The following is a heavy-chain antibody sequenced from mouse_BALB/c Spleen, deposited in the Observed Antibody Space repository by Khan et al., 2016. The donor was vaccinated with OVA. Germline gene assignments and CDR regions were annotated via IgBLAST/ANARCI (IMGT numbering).Heavy chain of an antibody. Sequence: QIQLVQSGAELARPGASVKMSCKASGYTFTTYTMHWVKQRPGLGLEWIGYINPSNGYTNYNQKFKDKSTLTADKSSSTAYMQLGSLTSDYSAVYYCAREGAYYRSDSWFSYWGQGTLVTVSA. V-gene: IGHV1-4*01. J-gene: IGHJ3*01. CDR2: INPSNGYT. CDR1: GYTFTTYT. D-gene: IGHD2-14*01. CDR3: AREGAYYRSDSWFSY.